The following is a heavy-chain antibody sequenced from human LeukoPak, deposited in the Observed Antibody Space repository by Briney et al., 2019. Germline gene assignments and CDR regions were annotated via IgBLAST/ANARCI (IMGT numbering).Heavy chain of an antibody. Sequence: GGSLRLSCAASGFIFSSYWMTWVRQTPGKGLEFVANIKEDGSEIFYLDSVKGRFTISRDNAKNSVYLQMNSLRAEDTAVYYCARSPDGVDNWGQGTLVTVSS. J-gene: IGHJ4*02. D-gene: IGHD3-10*01. CDR3: ARSPDGVDN. CDR1: GFIFSSYW. CDR2: IKEDGSEI. V-gene: IGHV3-7*01.